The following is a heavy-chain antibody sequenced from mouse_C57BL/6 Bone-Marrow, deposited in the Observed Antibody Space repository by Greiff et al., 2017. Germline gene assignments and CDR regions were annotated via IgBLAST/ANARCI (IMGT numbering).Heavy chain of an antibody. CDR3: TRYSNYEVWFAY. Sequence: QVQLQQSGAELVRPGASVTLSCKASGYTFTDYEMHWVKQTPVHGLEWIGAFDPETGGTAYNQKFKGKAILTADKSSSTAYMELRSLTSEDSAVXYCTRYSNYEVWFAYWGQGTLVTVSA. CDR1: GYTFTDYE. V-gene: IGHV1-15*01. D-gene: IGHD2-5*01. CDR2: FDPETGGT. J-gene: IGHJ3*01.